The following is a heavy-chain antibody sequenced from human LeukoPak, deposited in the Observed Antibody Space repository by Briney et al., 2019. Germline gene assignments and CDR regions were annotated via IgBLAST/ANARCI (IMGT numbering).Heavy chain of an antibody. CDR3: ARDGTYRGGDCYDY. Sequence: SETLSLTCTVSGGSISSYYWSWIRQPPGKGLEWVGYIYYSGSTNYNPSLKSRVTISVDTSKNQFSLKLSSVTAADTAVYYCARDGTYRGGDCYDYWGQGTLVTVSS. CDR1: GGSISSYY. CDR2: IYYSGST. V-gene: IGHV4-59*01. D-gene: IGHD2-21*01. J-gene: IGHJ4*02.